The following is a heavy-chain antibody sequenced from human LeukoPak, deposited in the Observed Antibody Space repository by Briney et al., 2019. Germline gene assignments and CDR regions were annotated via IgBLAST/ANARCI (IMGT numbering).Heavy chain of an antibody. J-gene: IGHJ6*02. CDR2: ISYDGSNK. CDR1: GFTFSSYA. CDR3: ASGGYCSSTSCSAYYYYYGMDV. Sequence: GGSLRLSGAASGFTFSSYAMPWVRQAPGKGLEWVAVISYDGSNKYYADSVKGRFTISRDNSKNTLYLQLNSLRAEDTAVYYCASGGYCSSTSCSAYYYYYGMDVWGQGTTVTVSS. D-gene: IGHD2-2*01. V-gene: IGHV3-30*04.